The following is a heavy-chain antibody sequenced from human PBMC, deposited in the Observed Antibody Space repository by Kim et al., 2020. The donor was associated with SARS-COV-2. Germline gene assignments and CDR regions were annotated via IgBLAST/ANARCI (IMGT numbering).Heavy chain of an antibody. CDR3: AKEGVPASGEGDFDV. CDR1: GFTFSSFA. D-gene: IGHD2-2*01. J-gene: IGHJ2*01. Sequence: GGSLRLSCAASGFTFSSFAMTWVRQAPGKGLEWVSVLSDSGGDTFYADSVKGRFTISRDNSKNTLYLQMNSLRAEDTAVYYCAKEGVPASGEGDFDVWGPGTLVTVSS. CDR2: LSDSGGDT. V-gene: IGHV3-23*01.